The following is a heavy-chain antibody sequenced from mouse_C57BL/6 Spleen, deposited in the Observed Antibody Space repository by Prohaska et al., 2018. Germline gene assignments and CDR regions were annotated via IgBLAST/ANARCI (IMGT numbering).Heavy chain of an antibody. Sequence: HGKSLEWIGDINPNNGGTSYNQKFKGKATLTVDKSSSTAYMELRSLTSEDSAVYYCARDAMDYWGQGTSVTVSS. CDR2: INPNNGGT. V-gene: IGHV1-26*01. J-gene: IGHJ4*01. CDR3: ARDAMDY.